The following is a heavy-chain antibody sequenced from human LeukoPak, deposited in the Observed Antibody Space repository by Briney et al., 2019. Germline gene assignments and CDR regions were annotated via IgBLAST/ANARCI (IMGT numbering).Heavy chain of an antibody. Sequence: GASVKVSCKASGYTFTGYYMHWVRQAPGQGLEWMGWINPNSGGTNYAQKFQGRVTMTRDTSISTAYMELSRLRSVDTAVYYCARPPLRGYSGYDPFDYWGQGTLVTVSS. V-gene: IGHV1-2*02. CDR1: GYTFTGYY. D-gene: IGHD5-12*01. CDR2: INPNSGGT. J-gene: IGHJ4*02. CDR3: ARPPLRGYSGYDPFDY.